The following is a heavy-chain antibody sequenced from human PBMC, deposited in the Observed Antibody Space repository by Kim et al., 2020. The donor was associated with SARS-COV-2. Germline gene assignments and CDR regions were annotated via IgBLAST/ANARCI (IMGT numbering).Heavy chain of an antibody. CDR3: ARRTYRGEFGY. CDR2: INHSGST. D-gene: IGHD3-10*01. J-gene: IGHJ4*02. CDR1: GGSFSGYY. Sequence: SETLSLTCAVYGGSFSGYYWSWIRQPPGKGLEWIGEINHSGSTNYNPSLKSRVTISVDTSKNQFSLKLSSVTAADTAVYYCARRTYRGEFGYWGQGTLVT. V-gene: IGHV4-34*01.